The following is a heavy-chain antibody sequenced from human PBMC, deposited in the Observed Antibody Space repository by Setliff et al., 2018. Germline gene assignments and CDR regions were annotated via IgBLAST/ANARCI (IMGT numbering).Heavy chain of an antibody. V-gene: IGHV1-3*01. J-gene: IGHJ6*03. CDR3: ARGATVVIYYYMDV. CDR1: GYTFTSYA. D-gene: IGHD4-17*01. CDR2: INAGNGNT. Sequence: ASVKASCKASGYTFTSYAMHWVRQAPGQRLEWMGWINAGNGNTKYSQKFQGRVTITRDTSASTAYMELSSLRSEDTAVYYCARGATVVIYYYMDVWGKGTTVTVSS.